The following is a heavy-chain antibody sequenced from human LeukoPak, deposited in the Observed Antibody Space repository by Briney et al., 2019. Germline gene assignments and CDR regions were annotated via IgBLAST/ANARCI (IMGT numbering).Heavy chain of an antibody. CDR1: GYTFTGYY. Sequence: ASVKVSCKASGYTFTGYYMHWVRQAPGQGLEWMGWINPNSGGTNYAQKFQGRVTITRNTSISTAYMELSSLRSEDTAVYYCASDLGAEGAFDIWGQGTMVTVSS. V-gene: IGHV1-2*02. J-gene: IGHJ3*02. CDR3: ASDLGAEGAFDI. D-gene: IGHD3-16*01. CDR2: INPNSGGT.